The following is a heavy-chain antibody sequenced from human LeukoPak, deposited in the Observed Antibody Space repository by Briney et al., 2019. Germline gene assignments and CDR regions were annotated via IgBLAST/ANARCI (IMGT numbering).Heavy chain of an antibody. CDR3: ARTSKGIAAAGRNWFDP. CDR1: GFTFSSYG. V-gene: IGHV3-30*03. CDR2: ISYDGSSK. Sequence: RRSLRLSCAASGFTFSSYGMHWVRQAPGKGLEWVAVISYDGSSKYYADSVKGRFTISRDNSKNTSFLQMNSLRAEDTAVYYCARTSKGIAAAGRNWFDPWGQGTLVTVSS. J-gene: IGHJ5*02. D-gene: IGHD6-13*01.